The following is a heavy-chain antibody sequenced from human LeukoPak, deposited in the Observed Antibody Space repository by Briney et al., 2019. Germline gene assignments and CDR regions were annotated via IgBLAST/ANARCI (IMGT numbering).Heavy chain of an antibody. CDR1: GFTFSGYA. D-gene: IGHD2-15*01. CDR2: INASGGST. J-gene: IGHJ4*02. Sequence: GGSLRLSCAASGFTFSGYAMNWVRQAPGKGLEWVSSINASGGSTYYADSVKGRFTISRDNSKNTLYLQMNSLRAEDTAVYYCAKDPIQSVVVAATRDYWGQGTLVTVSS. V-gene: IGHV3-23*01. CDR3: AKDPIQSVVVAATRDY.